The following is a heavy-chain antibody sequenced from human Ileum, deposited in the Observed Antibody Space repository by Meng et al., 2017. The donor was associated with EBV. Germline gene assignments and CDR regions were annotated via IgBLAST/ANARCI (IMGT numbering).Heavy chain of an antibody. V-gene: IGHV2-5*01. CDR1: GFSLSTSGVG. Sequence: QITLTEFPPTVVKPTQTLTLTCTFSGFSLSTSGVGVGWIRQPPRKALEWLAMIYGQGDKHYSPSLTSRLTITKDTSKNQVVLTMTNMDSVDTATYYCAHKPSGEDFFDYWGQGTLVTVSS. CDR2: IYGQGDK. CDR3: AHKPSGEDFFDY. J-gene: IGHJ4*02. D-gene: IGHD3-16*01.